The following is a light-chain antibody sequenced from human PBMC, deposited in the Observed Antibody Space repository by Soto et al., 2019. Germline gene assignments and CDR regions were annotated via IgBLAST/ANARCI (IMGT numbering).Light chain of an antibody. CDR1: QSVSSK. J-gene: IGKJ1*01. Sequence: DIEMTQPPATLSVSHGAEATLSCRASQSVSSKLAWYQQKPVQAPRLLIYGASSRATGIPVRLSGSGSGTDLNLTISRLEPEDFAIYYCQNYGSPRGTFGQGTKVDIK. CDR3: QNYGSPRGT. CDR2: GAS. V-gene: IGKV3D-15*01.